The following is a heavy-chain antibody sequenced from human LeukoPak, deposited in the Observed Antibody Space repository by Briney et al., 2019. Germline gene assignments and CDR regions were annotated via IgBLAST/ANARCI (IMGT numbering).Heavy chain of an antibody. Sequence: GGSLRLSCAASGFTFSSYSMNWVRQAPGKGLEWVSSISSSSSYIHYADSVKGRFTISRDNAKNSLYLQMNSLRAEDTAVYYCARATELTGDAYWGQGTLVTVSS. J-gene: IGHJ4*02. D-gene: IGHD7-27*01. CDR1: GFTFSSYS. V-gene: IGHV3-21*01. CDR3: ARATELTGDAY. CDR2: ISSSSSYI.